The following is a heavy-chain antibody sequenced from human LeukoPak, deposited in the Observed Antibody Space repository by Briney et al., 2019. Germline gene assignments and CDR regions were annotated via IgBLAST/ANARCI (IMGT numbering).Heavy chain of an antibody. CDR3: AMLLAAAGKPMWFDP. Sequence: PGGSLRLSCAASGFTFSSYWMHWVRQAPGKGLVWVSRINSDGSSTSYADSVKGRFTISRDNAKNTLYLQMNSLRAEDTAAYYCAMLLAAAGKPMWFDPWGQGTLVTVSS. CDR1: GFTFSSYW. D-gene: IGHD6-13*01. CDR2: INSDGSST. V-gene: IGHV3-74*01. J-gene: IGHJ5*02.